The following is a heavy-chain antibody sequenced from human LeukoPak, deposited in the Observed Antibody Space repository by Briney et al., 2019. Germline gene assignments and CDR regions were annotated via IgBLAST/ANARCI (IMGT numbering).Heavy chain of an antibody. Sequence: SETLSHTCAVYGGSFSGYYWSWIRQPPGKGLEWIGEINHSGSTNYNPSLKSRVTISVDTSKNQFSLKLSSVTAADTAVYYCARDQGGLDYWGQGTLVTVSS. CDR1: GGSFSGYY. CDR3: ARDQGGLDY. V-gene: IGHV4-34*01. CDR2: INHSGST. J-gene: IGHJ4*02.